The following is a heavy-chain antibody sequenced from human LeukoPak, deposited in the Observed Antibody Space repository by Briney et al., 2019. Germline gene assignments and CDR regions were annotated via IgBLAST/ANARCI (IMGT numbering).Heavy chain of an antibody. D-gene: IGHD3-10*01. Sequence: SETLSLTCAVYGGSASGYYWSWIRQPPGKGLEWIGEINHSGTTDYKSSFKSRVTISVDMSKNQISLKLSSVTAADTALYYCARGSEMVRGARHYNWLDPWGLGSLVTVSS. J-gene: IGHJ5*02. CDR2: INHSGTT. CDR3: ARGSEMVRGARHYNWLDP. V-gene: IGHV4-34*01. CDR1: GGSASGYY.